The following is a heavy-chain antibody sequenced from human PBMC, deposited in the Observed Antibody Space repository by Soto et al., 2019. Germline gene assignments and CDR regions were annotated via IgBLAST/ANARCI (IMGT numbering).Heavy chain of an antibody. V-gene: IGHV4-59*01. D-gene: IGHD5-18*01. Sequence: ASETLSLTCTVSDGSISNYYWNWIRQSPGKGLEWIGYIYSSGSTHYNPSLQNRVTISIDTSKNQVSLKVNSVTAADTAVYYCARDHPHSYGVYYFDYWGQGTPVTVSS. CDR1: DGSISNYY. CDR2: IYSSGST. J-gene: IGHJ4*02. CDR3: ARDHPHSYGVYYFDY.